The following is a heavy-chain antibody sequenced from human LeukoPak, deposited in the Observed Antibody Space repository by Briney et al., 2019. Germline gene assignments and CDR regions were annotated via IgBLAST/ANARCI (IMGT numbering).Heavy chain of an antibody. CDR3: AAAGPSYYYGSGSYFSDYYYYMDV. CDR1: GYTFTGYY. Sequence: AASVKVSCKASGYTFTGYYMHWVRQAPGQGLEWMGWINPNSGGTNYAQKFQGRVTMTGDTSISTAYMELSRLRSDDTAVYYCAAAGPSYYYGSGSYFSDYYYYMDVWGKGTTVTISS. D-gene: IGHD3-10*01. CDR2: INPNSGGT. V-gene: IGHV1-2*02. J-gene: IGHJ6*03.